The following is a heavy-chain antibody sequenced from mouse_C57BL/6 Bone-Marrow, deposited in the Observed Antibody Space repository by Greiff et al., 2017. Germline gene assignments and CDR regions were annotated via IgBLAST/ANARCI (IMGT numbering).Heavy chain of an antibody. V-gene: IGHV1-69*01. CDR1: GYTFTSYW. Sequence: QVQLQQPGAELVMPGASVKLSCKASGYTFTSYWMHWVKQRPGQGLEWIGEIDPSDSYTNYNQKFKGKSTLTVDKSSSTAYMQLSSLTSEDSAVYYCAREEPFYCDYWGQGTTLTVSS. CDR2: IDPSDSYT. J-gene: IGHJ2*01. CDR3: AREEPFYCDY.